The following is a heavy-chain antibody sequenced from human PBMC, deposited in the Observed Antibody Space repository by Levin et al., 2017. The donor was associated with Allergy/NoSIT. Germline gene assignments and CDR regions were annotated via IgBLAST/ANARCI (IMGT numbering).Heavy chain of an antibody. J-gene: IGHJ4*02. D-gene: IGHD6-13*01. CDR2: IYPGDSDT. CDR1: GYSFTSYW. Sequence: PMASVKVSCKGSGYSFTSYWIGWVRQMPGKGLEWMGIIYPGDSDTRYSPSFQGQVTISADKSISTAYLQWSSLKASDTAMYYCARQASSSWSPFDYWGQGTLVTVSS. CDR3: ARQASSSWSPFDY. V-gene: IGHV5-51*01.